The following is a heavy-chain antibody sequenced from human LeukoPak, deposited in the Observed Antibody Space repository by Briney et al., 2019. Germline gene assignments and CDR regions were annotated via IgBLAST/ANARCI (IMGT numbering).Heavy chain of an antibody. CDR2: INHSGST. J-gene: IGHJ5*02. CDR3: ARGTIFGVVRWFDP. Sequence: SETLSLTCAVYGGSFSGYYWSWIRQPPGKGLEWIGEINHSGSTNYNPSLKSRVTISVDTSKNQFSLKLSSVTAADTAVYYCARGTIFGVVRWFDPWGQGTLVTVSS. V-gene: IGHV4-34*01. CDR1: GGSFSGYY. D-gene: IGHD3-3*01.